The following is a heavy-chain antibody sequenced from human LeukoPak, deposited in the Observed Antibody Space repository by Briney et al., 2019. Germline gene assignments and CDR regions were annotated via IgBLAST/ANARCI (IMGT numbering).Heavy chain of an antibody. CDR1: GGTFSSYA. CDR2: IIPIFDTA. V-gene: IGHV1-69*13. J-gene: IGHJ4*02. CDR3: ARGSCTSCFGLDY. Sequence: SVKVSCKASGGTFSSYAISWVRQAPGQGLEWMGGIIPIFDTANYAQKFQGRVTITADESTGTAYMELSSLRSEDTAVYYCARGSCTSCFGLDYWGQGTLVTVSS. D-gene: IGHD2-2*01.